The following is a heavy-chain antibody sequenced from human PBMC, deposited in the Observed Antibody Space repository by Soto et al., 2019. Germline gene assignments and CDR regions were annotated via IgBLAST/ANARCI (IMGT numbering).Heavy chain of an antibody. Sequence: PGESLKISCKGSGYSFTSYWIGWVRQMPGKGLEWMGIIYPGDSDTRYSPSFQGQVTISADKSISTAYLQWSSLKASDTAMYYCARPGYCSSTSCYAFDYWGQGTLVTVSS. D-gene: IGHD2-2*01. V-gene: IGHV5-51*01. CDR2: IYPGDSDT. J-gene: IGHJ4*02. CDR3: ARPGYCSSTSCYAFDY. CDR1: GYSFTSYW.